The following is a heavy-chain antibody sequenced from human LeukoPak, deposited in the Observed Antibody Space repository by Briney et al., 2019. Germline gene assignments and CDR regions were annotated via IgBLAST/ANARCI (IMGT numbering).Heavy chain of an antibody. CDR1: GGSFSGYY. J-gene: IGHJ4*02. CDR3: ARHLIGSYSFDN. V-gene: IGHV4-34*01. D-gene: IGHD1-26*01. CDR2: VHYGGIS. Sequence: SETLSLTCAVYGGSFSGYYWSWIRQPPGKGLEWIGQVHYGGISYYNPSLESRVTLSLDTSKKQLSLELSSVTAADTAVYYCARHLIGSYSFDNWGQGTLVTVSS.